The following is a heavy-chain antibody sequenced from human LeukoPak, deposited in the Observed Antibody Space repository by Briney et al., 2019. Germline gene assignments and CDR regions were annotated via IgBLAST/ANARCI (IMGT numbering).Heavy chain of an antibody. D-gene: IGHD3-10*01. CDR2: ISYDGSNK. V-gene: IGHV3-30-3*01. J-gene: IGHJ4*02. CDR3: ARASAADPPYYFDY. Sequence: PGGSLRLSCADSGCTFSSYAMHWVRQAPGKGLEWVAVISYDGSNKYYADSVKGRFTISRDNSKNTLYLQMNSLRAEDTAVYYCARASAADPPYYFDYWGQGTLVTVSS. CDR1: GCTFSSYA.